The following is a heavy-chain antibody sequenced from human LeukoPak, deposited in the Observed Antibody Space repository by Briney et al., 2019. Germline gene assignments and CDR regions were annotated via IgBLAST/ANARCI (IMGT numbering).Heavy chain of an antibody. CDR1: GFTFSSYS. CDR2: ISSSSSYI. D-gene: IGHD6-13*01. Sequence: PGGSLRLSCAPPGFTFSSYSMNWVRQAPGKGLECASSISSSSSYIYYADSVKGRFTISRDNAKTAPYLQMNSLRAEDTAVYYCAREPGIAAAGTDPDYWGQGTLVTVSS. CDR3: AREPGIAAAGTDPDY. J-gene: IGHJ4*02. V-gene: IGHV3-21*01.